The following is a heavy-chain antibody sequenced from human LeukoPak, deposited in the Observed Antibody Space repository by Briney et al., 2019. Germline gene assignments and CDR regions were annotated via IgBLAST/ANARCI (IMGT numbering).Heavy chain of an antibody. CDR2: ILPSSGGP. Sequence: ASVKVSCKASGYTFTSYGISWVRQAPGQGLEWMGWILPSSGGPYYAQKFQGRITMSRDTSIGTAYMELSSLTSDDTAVYYCVRKGEKYGDYDYWGQGALVTVSS. CDR1: GYTFTSYG. J-gene: IGHJ4*02. D-gene: IGHD4-17*01. V-gene: IGHV1-2*02. CDR3: VRKGEKYGDYDY.